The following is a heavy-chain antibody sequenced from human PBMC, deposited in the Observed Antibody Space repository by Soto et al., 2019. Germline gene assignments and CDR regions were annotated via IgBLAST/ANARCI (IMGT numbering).Heavy chain of an antibody. CDR2: IYSRGTT. J-gene: IGHJ6*02. Sequence: ETLSLTCSVSGGTISSYYWSWTRQPPGKGLEWIGYIYSRGTTSYNPSLKSRATILVDTSKNQFSLRLTSVTATDTAVYYCATGRISRGLDVWGQGTTVTVSS. V-gene: IGHV4-59*12. CDR1: GGTISSYY. CDR3: ATGRISRGLDV.